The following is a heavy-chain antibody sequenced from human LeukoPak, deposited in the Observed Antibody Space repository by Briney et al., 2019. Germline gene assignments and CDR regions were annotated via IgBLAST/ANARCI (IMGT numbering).Heavy chain of an antibody. V-gene: IGHV1-8*03. CDR1: GYTFTSYD. Sequence: ASVKVSCKASGYTFTSYDINWVRQAPGQGLEWMGWMNPNSGNTGYAQKFQGRVTITRNTSISTAYMELSSLRSEDTAVYYCARGQGCTNGVCYTFYYYYYMDVWGKGTTVTVSS. J-gene: IGHJ6*03. CDR3: ARGQGCTNGVCYTFYYYYYMDV. D-gene: IGHD2-8*01. CDR2: MNPNSGNT.